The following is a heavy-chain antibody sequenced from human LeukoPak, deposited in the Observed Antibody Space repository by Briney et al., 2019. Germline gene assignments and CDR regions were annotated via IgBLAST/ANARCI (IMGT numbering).Heavy chain of an antibody. V-gene: IGHV1-18*01. J-gene: IGHJ5*02. CDR3: ARSLAVVVAATPEADWFDP. CDR1: GYTFTSYG. Sequence: GASVKVSCKASGYTFTSYGISWVRQAPGQGLEWMGWISAYNGNTNYAQKLQGRVTMTTDTSTSTAYMELRSLRSDDTAVYYCARSLAVVVAATPEADWFDPWGQGTLVTVSS. D-gene: IGHD2-15*01. CDR2: ISAYNGNT.